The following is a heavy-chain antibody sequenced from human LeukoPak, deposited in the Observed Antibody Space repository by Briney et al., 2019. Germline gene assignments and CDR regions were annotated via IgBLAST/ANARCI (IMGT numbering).Heavy chain of an antibody. CDR3: ARIWLRAFDI. J-gene: IGHJ3*02. CDR1: GYSFTNYW. V-gene: IGHV5-51*01. Sequence: GGSLEISLKGSGYSFTNYWIARVRQMPGKGLEWMGIIYPDDSDTRYSPSFQGQVTISADKSISTAYLQWSSLKSSDTAMYYCARIWLRAFDIWGQGTMVTVSS. D-gene: IGHD3-16*01. CDR2: IYPDDSDT.